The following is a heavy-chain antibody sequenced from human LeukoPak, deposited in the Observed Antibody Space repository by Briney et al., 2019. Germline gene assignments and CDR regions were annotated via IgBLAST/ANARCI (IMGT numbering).Heavy chain of an antibody. CDR3: ARGDSARGGNDY. Sequence: SETLSLTCTVSGGSISSGGYYWSWIRQHPGKGLEWIGYIYYSGSTYYNPSLKSRVTISVDTSKNQFSLKLSSVTAADTAVYYCARGDSARGGNDYWGQGTLVTVSS. D-gene: IGHD1-26*01. V-gene: IGHV4-31*03. J-gene: IGHJ4*02. CDR2: IYYSGST. CDR1: GGSISSGGYY.